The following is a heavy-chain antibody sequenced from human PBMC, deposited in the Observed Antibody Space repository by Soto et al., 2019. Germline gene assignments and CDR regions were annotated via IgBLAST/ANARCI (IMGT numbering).Heavy chain of an antibody. Sequence: LRLPWAASGVTCRDYTINCIIQAQGKGLEWVSSISANGGSTYYADSVKGRFTISRDNSQNTLSLQMNSLRAEDTAIYYCAKANRYCSGGTCFVFDYWGQGALVTVSS. D-gene: IGHD2-15*01. CDR2: ISANGGST. CDR3: AKANRYCSGGTCFVFDY. CDR1: GVTCRDYT. J-gene: IGHJ4*02. V-gene: IGHV3-23*01.